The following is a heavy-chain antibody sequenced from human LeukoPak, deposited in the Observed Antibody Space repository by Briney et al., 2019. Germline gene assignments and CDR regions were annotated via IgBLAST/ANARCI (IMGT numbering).Heavy chain of an antibody. CDR3: AREGSPTPWVDY. CDR2: IYYSGST. D-gene: IGHD7-27*01. V-gene: IGHV4-61*01. Sequence: PSETLSLTCTVSGGSVSSGSYYWSWIRQPPGKGLEWIGYIYYSGSTNYNPSLKSRVTISVDTSKNQFSLKLGSVTAADTAVYYCAREGSPTPWVDYGGQEPRVPVPS. J-gene: IGHJ4*02. CDR1: GGSVSSGSYY.